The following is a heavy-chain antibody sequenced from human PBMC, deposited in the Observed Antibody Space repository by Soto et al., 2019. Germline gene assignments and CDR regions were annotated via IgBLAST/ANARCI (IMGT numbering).Heavy chain of an antibody. Sequence: QVQLVQSGAEVKKPGASVKVSCKASGYTFTSYGISWVRQAPGQGLEWMGWISAYNGNTNYAQRLQVRVTMTTDTATSTAYIELRRLRSDDTAVYYCAREGAVTTSPFEYWGQGLLVTVSS. CDR2: ISAYNGNT. CDR1: GYTFTSYG. J-gene: IGHJ4*02. V-gene: IGHV1-18*01. CDR3: AREGAVTTSPFEY. D-gene: IGHD4-17*01.